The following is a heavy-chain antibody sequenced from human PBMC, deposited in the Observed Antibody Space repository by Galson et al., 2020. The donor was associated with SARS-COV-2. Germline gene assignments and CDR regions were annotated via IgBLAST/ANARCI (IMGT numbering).Heavy chain of an antibody. CDR1: GYSISSGYY. V-gene: IGHV4-38-2*02. Sequence: SETLSLTCTVSGYSISSGYYWGWIRQPPGKGQEWIGSLHHSGSTYYNPSLTSRVTVSVDTSKNQFSLRLNSVTAADTAVYYCARYSGYSSVWNRGMYYFDYWGQGTLVTVSS. CDR2: LHHSGST. J-gene: IGHJ4*02. D-gene: IGHD6-19*01. CDR3: ARYSGYSSVWNRGMYYFDY.